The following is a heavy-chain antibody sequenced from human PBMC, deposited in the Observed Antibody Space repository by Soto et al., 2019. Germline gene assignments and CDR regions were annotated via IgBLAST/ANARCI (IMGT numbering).Heavy chain of an antibody. V-gene: IGHV1-69*06. CDR3: ASGGYCSGGSCHELPYRDAFDI. J-gene: IGHJ3*02. CDR2: IIPIFGTA. CDR1: GGTFSSYA. D-gene: IGHD2-15*01. Sequence: ASVKVSCKASGGTFSSYAISWVRQAPGQGLEWMGGIIPIFGTANYAQKFQGRVTITADKSTSTAYMELSSLRSEDTAVYYCASGGYCSGGSCHELPYRDAFDIWGQGTMVTVSS.